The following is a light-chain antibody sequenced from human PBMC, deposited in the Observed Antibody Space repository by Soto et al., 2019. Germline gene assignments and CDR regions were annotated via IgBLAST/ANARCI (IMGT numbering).Light chain of an antibody. CDR3: HQYNNWPWT. Sequence: ETVMPQSPVTLSLSPGATATLSCRASQRVSKHFAWYQQKPGQAPRLLIYAASTRAAGVPVRFSGSGSETEFTLTIRRLQSEDFALYYCHQYNNWPWTFGQGTKVDIK. CDR1: QRVSKH. J-gene: IGKJ1*01. CDR2: AAS. V-gene: IGKV3-15*01.